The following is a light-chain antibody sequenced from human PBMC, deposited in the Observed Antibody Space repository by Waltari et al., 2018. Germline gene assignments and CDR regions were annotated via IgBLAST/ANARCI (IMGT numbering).Light chain of an antibody. J-gene: IGKJ5*01. V-gene: IGKV3-11*01. CDR2: DVD. CDR1: QNVSIF. Sequence: EIVLTQSPATLSVSPGASATVSCRASQNVSIFLAWYQHKPGQAPRLIIYDVDNRATGIPPRFSGSGSGTDFTLTISRFESEDSAVYSCQQRSIWPPSTFGQGTRLEIK. CDR3: QQRSIWPPST.